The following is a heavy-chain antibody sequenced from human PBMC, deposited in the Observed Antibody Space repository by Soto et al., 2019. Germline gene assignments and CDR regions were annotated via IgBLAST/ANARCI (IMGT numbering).Heavy chain of an antibody. D-gene: IGHD3-3*01. Sequence: PGGSRRLSCAASGFTFSSYVMHWVRQAPGKGLGWVAVISYDGSNKYYADSVKGRFTISRDNSKNTLYLQMNSLRAEDTAVYYCAKGKIPRVVDFWSGDYYGMDVWGQGTTVTVSS. J-gene: IGHJ6*02. CDR1: GFTFSSYV. V-gene: IGHV3-30*18. CDR3: AKGKIPRVVDFWSGDYYGMDV. CDR2: ISYDGSNK.